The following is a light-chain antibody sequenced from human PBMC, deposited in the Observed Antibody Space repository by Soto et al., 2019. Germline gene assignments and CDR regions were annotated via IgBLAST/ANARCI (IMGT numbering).Light chain of an antibody. CDR2: ATS. CDR1: RNVSIY. CDR3: QQSYKMPS. J-gene: IGKJ5*01. Sequence: EIPLTPSPSSLAASVGDRLTLTCRASRNVSIYLNWYQHKPGKGSTRLIHATSNLRIGVPSRCSGSGSGTEFTLTISSLEPEDFGTYYCQQSYKMPSFGQGTRLGIK. V-gene: IGKV1-39*01.